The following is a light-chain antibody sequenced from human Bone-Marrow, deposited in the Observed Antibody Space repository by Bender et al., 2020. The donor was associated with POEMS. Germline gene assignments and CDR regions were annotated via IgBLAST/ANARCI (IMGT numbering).Light chain of an antibody. V-gene: IGLV2-14*03. J-gene: IGLJ1*01. CDR1: SSDIGGYNY. CDR3: SSSTGSTTDNYV. Sequence: QSALTQPPSASGSPGQSITISCTGTSSDIGGYNYVSWYQQHPGKAPKLMIYDVNTRPSGVSNRFSASKSGNTASLTISGLQAEDEADYYCSSSTGSTTDNYVFGTGTKVTVL. CDR2: DVN.